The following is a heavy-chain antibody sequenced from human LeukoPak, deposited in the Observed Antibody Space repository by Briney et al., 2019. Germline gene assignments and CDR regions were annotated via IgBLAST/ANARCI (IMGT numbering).Heavy chain of an antibody. V-gene: IGHV1-69*01. CDR2: IIPIFGTA. D-gene: IGHD2-2*02. J-gene: IGHJ6*03. CDR1: GGTFSSYA. CDR3: ANSPPRYCSSTSCYNYYYYYMYV. Sequence: SVKVSCKASGGTFSSYAISWVRQAPGQGLEWMGGIIPIFGTANFAQKFQGRVTITADESTSTAYMELSSLRSEDTAVYYCANSPPRYCSSTSCYNYYYYYMYVWGKGTTVTVSS.